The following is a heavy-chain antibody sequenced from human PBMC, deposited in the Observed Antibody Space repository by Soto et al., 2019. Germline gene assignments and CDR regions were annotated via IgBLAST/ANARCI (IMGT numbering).Heavy chain of an antibody. CDR1: GFTFSSYG. D-gene: IGHD1-1*01. CDR3: AKVKFLVQLYCFEY. Sequence: QVQLVESGGGVVQPGRSLRLSCAAAGFTFSSYGMHWVRQAPGKGLVWVAVISYYGSNKYYAGSVKGRLTISRDNSKNTLYLQMNSLKAEDTAVYYCAKVKFLVQLYCFEYWGQGTLVTVSS. CDR2: ISYYGSNK. J-gene: IGHJ4*02. V-gene: IGHV3-30*18.